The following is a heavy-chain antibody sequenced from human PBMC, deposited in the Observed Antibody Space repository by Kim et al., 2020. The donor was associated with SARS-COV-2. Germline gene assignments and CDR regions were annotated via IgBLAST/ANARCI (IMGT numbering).Heavy chain of an antibody. CDR2: IKSNTDGGST. V-gene: IGHV3-15*01. D-gene: IGHD3-9*01. J-gene: IGHJ4*02. Sequence: GGSLRLSCAASGFTFSNAWMSWVRQAPGKGLEWVGRIKSNTDGGSTDYAAPVKGRFTISRDDSKNTLYLQMNSLKTEDTAVYYCTTDFAGPLDWWGQGTLVTVSS. CDR3: TTDFAGPLDW. CDR1: GFTFSNAW.